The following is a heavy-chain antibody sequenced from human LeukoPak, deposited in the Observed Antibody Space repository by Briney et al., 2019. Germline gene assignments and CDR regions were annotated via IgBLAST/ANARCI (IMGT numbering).Heavy chain of an antibody. J-gene: IGHJ4*02. Sequence: SETLSLTCAVSGVSFDDYYWSWVRQTPGKGLEWIGEINHSGYTNDSPSLKSRVTISIDTSRKQFSLNLRSVTVADTGIYYCTRMTTGHDYWGQGTLVTVSS. CDR2: INHSGYT. D-gene: IGHD4-17*01. CDR3: TRMTTGHDY. V-gene: IGHV4-34*01. CDR1: GVSFDDYY.